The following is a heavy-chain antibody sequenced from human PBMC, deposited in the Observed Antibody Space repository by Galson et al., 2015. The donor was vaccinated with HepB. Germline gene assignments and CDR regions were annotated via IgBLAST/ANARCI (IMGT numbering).Heavy chain of an antibody. CDR2: ISYDGSNK. CDR3: AKDQPSIVGALGYYFDY. J-gene: IGHJ4*02. V-gene: IGHV3-30*18. D-gene: IGHD1-26*01. Sequence: SLRLSCAASGFTFSSYGMHWVRPAPGKGLEWVAVISYDGSNKYYADSVKGRFTISRDNSKNTLYLQMNSLRAEDTAVYYCAKDQPSIVGALGYYFDYWGQGTLVTVSS. CDR1: GFTFSSYG.